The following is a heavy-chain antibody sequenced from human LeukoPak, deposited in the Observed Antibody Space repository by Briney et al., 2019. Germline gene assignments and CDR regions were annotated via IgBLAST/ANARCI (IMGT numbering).Heavy chain of an antibody. CDR1: GFTFDDYA. CDR3: ASQGGGATPLYAFDI. CDR2: VSWNSGSI. V-gene: IGHV3-9*01. Sequence: GGSLRLSCAASGFTFDDYAMHWVRQAPGKGLEWVSGVSWNSGSIDYADSVKGRFTISRDNAKSSLYLQMNSLRAEDTAVYYCASQGGGATPLYAFDIWGQGTMVTVSS. J-gene: IGHJ3*02. D-gene: IGHD1-26*01.